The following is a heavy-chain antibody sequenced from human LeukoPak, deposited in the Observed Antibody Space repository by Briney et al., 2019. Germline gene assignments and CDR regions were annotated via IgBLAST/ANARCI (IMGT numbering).Heavy chain of an antibody. J-gene: IGHJ4*02. CDR1: GGTFSSYA. Sequence: SVNVSCKASGGTFSSYAISWVRQAAGQGLEWMGGIIPIVGTANYAQKFQGRVTITADETTSTAYMELSTLRSEETAVYYCARGKHDYGDSYFDYWGQGTLVTVSS. CDR2: IIPIVGTA. V-gene: IGHV1-69*13. CDR3: ARGKHDYGDSYFDY. D-gene: IGHD4-17*01.